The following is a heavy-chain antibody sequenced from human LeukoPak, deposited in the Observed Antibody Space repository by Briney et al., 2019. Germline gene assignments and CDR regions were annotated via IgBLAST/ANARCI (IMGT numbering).Heavy chain of an antibody. V-gene: IGHV4-59*01. CDR2: ISYSGST. CDR3: ARQTIFGVLFDY. J-gene: IGHJ4*02. Sequence: SETLSLTCTVSGGSISSYYWSWSRQPPGKGLEWIGYISYSGSTNYNPSLKSRVTISVDTSKNQFSLKLSSVTAADTAVYYCARQTIFGVLFDYWGQGTLVTVSS. CDR1: GGSISSYY. D-gene: IGHD3-3*01.